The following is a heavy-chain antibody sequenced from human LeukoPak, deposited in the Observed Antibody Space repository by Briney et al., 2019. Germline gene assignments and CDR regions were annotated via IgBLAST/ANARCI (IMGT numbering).Heavy chain of an antibody. CDR3: ARSFGFGELLGFDY. CDR1: GGSFSVYY. Sequence: SETLSLTCAVYGGSFSVYYWSWIRQPPGKGLEWIGEINHSGSTNYNPSLKSRVTISVDTSKNQFSLKLSSVTAADTAVYYCARSFGFGELLGFDYWGQGTLVTVSS. D-gene: IGHD3-10*01. J-gene: IGHJ4*02. V-gene: IGHV4-34*01. CDR2: INHSGST.